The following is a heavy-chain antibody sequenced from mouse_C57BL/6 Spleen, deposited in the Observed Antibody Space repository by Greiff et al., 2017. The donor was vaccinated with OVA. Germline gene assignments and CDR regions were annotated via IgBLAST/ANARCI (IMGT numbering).Heavy chain of an antibody. J-gene: IGHJ2*01. Sequence: EVQLQQSGPELVKPGDSVKISCKASGYSFTGYFMNWVMQSHGKSLEWIGRINPYNGDTFYNQKFKGKATLTVDKSSSTAHMELRSRTSEDSAVYDCARASTVVATDYWGQGTTLTVSS. CDR1: GYSFTGYF. D-gene: IGHD1-1*01. CDR2: INPYNGDT. V-gene: IGHV1-20*01. CDR3: ARASTVVATDY.